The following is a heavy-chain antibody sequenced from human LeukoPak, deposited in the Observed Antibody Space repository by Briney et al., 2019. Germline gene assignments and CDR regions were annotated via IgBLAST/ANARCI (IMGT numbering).Heavy chain of an antibody. CDR2: INHSGST. Sequence: SETLSLTCAVYGGSFSGYYWSWIRQPPGKGLEWIGEINHSGSTNYNPSLKSRVTISVDTSKNQFSLKLSSVTAADTAVYYCARGYRLSDYWGQGTLVTVSS. CDR3: ARGYRLSDY. CDR1: GGSFSGYY. J-gene: IGHJ4*02. D-gene: IGHD4/OR15-4a*01. V-gene: IGHV4-34*01.